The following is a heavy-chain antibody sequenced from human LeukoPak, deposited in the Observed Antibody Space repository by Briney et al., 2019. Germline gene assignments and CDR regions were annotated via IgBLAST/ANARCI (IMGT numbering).Heavy chain of an antibody. CDR2: IYTSGST. CDR1: GGSISSYY. Sequence: SETLSLTCTVSGGSISSYYWSWIQQPAGKGLEWIGRIYTSGSTNYNPSLKSRVTMSVDTSKNQFSLKLSSVTAADTAVYYCARAAYDFWSGYTVDYWGQGTLVTVSS. J-gene: IGHJ4*02. V-gene: IGHV4-4*07. CDR3: ARAAYDFWSGYTVDY. D-gene: IGHD3-3*01.